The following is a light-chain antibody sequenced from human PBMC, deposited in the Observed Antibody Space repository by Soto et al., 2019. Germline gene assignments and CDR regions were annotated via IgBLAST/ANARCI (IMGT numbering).Light chain of an antibody. Sequence: QAVVTQSSSASASLGSSVKLTCTLSSGHSTYTIAWHQQQPGKAPRYLMKLEGSGSYNKGSGVPDRFSGSSSGADRYLTISNLQFEDEADYYCETWDSNTRVFGTETKLTVL. CDR1: SGHSTYT. CDR2: LEGSGSY. J-gene: IGLJ1*01. CDR3: ETWDSNTRV. V-gene: IGLV4-60*02.